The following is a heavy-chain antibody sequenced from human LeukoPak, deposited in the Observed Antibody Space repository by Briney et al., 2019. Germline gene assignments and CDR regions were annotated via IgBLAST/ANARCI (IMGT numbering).Heavy chain of an antibody. CDR2: MNPNSGNT. Sequence: ASVKVSCKASGYTFTSYDINWVRQATGQGLEWMGWMNPNSGNTGYAQRFQGGVTITRNTSITTAYMELSSLRSEDTAVYYCARGDGLVGFYYIDVWGKGTTVTVSS. CDR3: ARGDGLVGFYYIDV. CDR1: GYTFTSYD. V-gene: IGHV1-8*03. J-gene: IGHJ6*03. D-gene: IGHD2-2*01.